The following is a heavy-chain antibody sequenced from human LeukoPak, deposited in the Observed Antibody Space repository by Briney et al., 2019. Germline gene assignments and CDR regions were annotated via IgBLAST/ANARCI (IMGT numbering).Heavy chain of an antibody. CDR3: AKALGGYYYFDF. CDR2: IRYDADNK. D-gene: IGHD2-21*02. J-gene: IGHJ4*02. V-gene: IGHV3-30*02. Sequence: PGGSLGLSCAASGFTFSTYGMHWVRQAPGKGLEWVAFIRYDADNKYYADSVRGRFTISRDNSKNTLFLQMNSLRAEDTAVYYCAKALGGYYYFDFWGQGTLVTVSS. CDR1: GFTFSTYG.